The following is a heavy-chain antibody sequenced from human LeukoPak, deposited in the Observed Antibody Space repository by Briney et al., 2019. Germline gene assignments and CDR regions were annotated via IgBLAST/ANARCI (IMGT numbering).Heavy chain of an antibody. V-gene: IGHV3-33*01. CDR1: GFTFSSYG. D-gene: IGHD6-13*01. J-gene: IGHJ4*02. CDR2: IWYDGSEK. CDR3: ARDRYWIAAAGNWGNY. Sequence: QPGGSLRLSCAASGFTFSSYGMHWVRQAPGKGLEWVAVIWYDGSEKYYVDSVKGRFTISRDNAKNSLYLQMNSLRAEDTAVYYCARDRYWIAAAGNWGNYWGQGTLVTVSS.